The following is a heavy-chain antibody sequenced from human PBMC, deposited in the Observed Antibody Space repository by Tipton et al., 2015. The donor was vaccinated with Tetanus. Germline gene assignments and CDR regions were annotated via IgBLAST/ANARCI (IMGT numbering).Heavy chain of an antibody. CDR2: IYYSGST. D-gene: IGHD3-9*01. CDR3: ARRGGDFLTGYYDS. Sequence: TLSLTCTVSGGSISSYYWSWIRQPPGKGLEWIGRIYYSGSTSYNPSLKSRVTISVDTSKNQFSLELNSVTAADTAVYYCARRGGDFLTGYYDSWGQGTLVTVSP. J-gene: IGHJ4*02. V-gene: IGHV4-59*05. CDR1: GGSISSYY.